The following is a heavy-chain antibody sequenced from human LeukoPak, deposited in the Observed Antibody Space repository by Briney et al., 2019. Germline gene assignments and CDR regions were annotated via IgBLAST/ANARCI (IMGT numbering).Heavy chain of an antibody. D-gene: IGHD2-2*01. CDR1: GFTFSSYA. CDR3: ARDGDSSTSWYSY. CDR2: ISYDGSNK. Sequence: GGSLRLSCAASGFTFSSYAMHWVRQAPGKGLEWVAVISYDGSNKYYADSVKGRFTISRDNSKNTLYLQMNSLRAEDTAVYYCARDGDSSTSWYSYWGQGTLVTVSS. V-gene: IGHV3-30*04. J-gene: IGHJ4*02.